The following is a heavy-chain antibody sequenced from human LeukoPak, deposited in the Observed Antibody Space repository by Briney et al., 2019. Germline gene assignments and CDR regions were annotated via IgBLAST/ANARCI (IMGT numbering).Heavy chain of an antibody. V-gene: IGHV3-21*01. CDR3: ARDNDTLPYYDFWSGYNYYFDY. CDR1: GFTFSSYS. D-gene: IGHD3-3*01. CDR2: ISSSSSYI. Sequence: GSLRLSCAASGFTFSSYSMNWVRQAPGKGLEWVSSISSSSSYIYYADSVKGRFTISRDNAKNSLYLQMNSLRAEDTAVYYCARDNDTLPYYDFWSGYNYYFDYWGQGTLVTVSS. J-gene: IGHJ4*02.